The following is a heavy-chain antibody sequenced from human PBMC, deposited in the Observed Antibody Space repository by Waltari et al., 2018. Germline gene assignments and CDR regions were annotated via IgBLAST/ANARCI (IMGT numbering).Heavy chain of an antibody. V-gene: IGHV4-38-2*01. CDR1: GYSISSGYY. CDR3: ARAGGGYSSGWYYYYYGMDV. Sequence: QVQLQESGPGLVKPSETLSLTCAVSGYSISSGYYWGWIRQPPGQGLEWIGSIYHSGSTYYNPSLKSRVTISVDTSKNQFSLKLSSVTAADTAVYYCARAGGGYSSGWYYYYYGMDVWGQGTKVTVSS. D-gene: IGHD6-19*01. CDR2: IYHSGST. J-gene: IGHJ6*02.